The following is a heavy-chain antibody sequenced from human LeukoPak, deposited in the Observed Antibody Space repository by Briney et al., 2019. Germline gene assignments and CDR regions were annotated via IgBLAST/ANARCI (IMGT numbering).Heavy chain of an antibody. D-gene: IGHD2-2*01. Sequence: PGGSLRLSRAASGFPFDDYAMHWVRHAPGKGLEWVSGISWNSGSIGYADSVKGRFTISRDNAKNSLYLQMNSLGAEDTALYYCAKGRDKYQLLSKNWFDPWGQGTLATVSS. CDR1: GFPFDDYA. CDR3: AKGRDKYQLLSKNWFDP. CDR2: ISWNSGSI. J-gene: IGHJ5*02. V-gene: IGHV3-9*01.